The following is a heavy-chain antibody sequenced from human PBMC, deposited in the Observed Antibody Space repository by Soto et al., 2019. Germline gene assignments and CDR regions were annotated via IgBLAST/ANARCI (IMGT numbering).Heavy chain of an antibody. CDR3: ASLDRSNCSCRSRYPTDY. Sequence: QVQLVQSGAEVKKPGSSVTVYCKASGGTFISYAISWVRQAPGQGLEWMGGIIPIFGTANYAQKFQGRVTITADKSTRPTDMALRTLRSEDTAVYYRASLDRSNCSCRSRYPTDYWGQGPLVTVPS. CDR2: IIPIFGTA. CDR1: GGTFISYA. J-gene: IGHJ4*01. V-gene: IGHV1-69*06. D-gene: IGHD2-15*01.